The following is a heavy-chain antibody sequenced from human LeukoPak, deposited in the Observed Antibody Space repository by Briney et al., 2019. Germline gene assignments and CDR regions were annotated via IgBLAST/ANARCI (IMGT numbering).Heavy chain of an antibody. J-gene: IGHJ4*02. V-gene: IGHV3-7*01. CDR3: ARTVVPAAIHYFDY. CDR2: IKQDGSEK. Sequence: GGSLRLSCAASGFTFSSYWMSWVRQAPGKGLEWVANIKQDGSEKYYVDSVKDRFTISRDNAKNSLYLQMNSLRAEDTAVYYCARTVVPAAIHYFDYWGQGTLVTVSS. D-gene: IGHD2-2*01. CDR1: GFTFSSYW.